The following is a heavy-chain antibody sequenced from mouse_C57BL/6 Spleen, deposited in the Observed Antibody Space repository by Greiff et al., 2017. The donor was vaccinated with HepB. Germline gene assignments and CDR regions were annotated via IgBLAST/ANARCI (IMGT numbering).Heavy chain of an antibody. J-gene: IGHJ1*03. D-gene: IGHD1-1*01. V-gene: IGHV1-85*01. CDR3: ASYYDGSSHWYFDV. Sequence: QVQLQQSGPELVKPGASVKLSCKASGYTFTSYDINWVKQRPGQGLEWIGWIYPRDGSTKYNEKFKGKGTLTVDPASSTAYMELHSLPSEDSAVYFCASYYDGSSHWYFDVWGTGTTVTVSS. CDR1: GYTFTSYD. CDR2: IYPRDGST.